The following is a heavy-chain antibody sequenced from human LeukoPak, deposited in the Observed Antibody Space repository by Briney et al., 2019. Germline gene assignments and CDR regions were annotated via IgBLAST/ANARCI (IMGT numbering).Heavy chain of an antibody. CDR2: INPSGGST. Sequence: ASVKVSCKASGYTFTSYYMHWVRQAPGQGLEWMGIINPSGGSTSYAQKFQGRVTITADESTSTAYMELSSLRSEDTAVYYCATLGGYCSGGSCHIYYYYMDVWGKGTTVTISS. J-gene: IGHJ6*03. CDR3: ATLGGYCSGGSCHIYYYYMDV. D-gene: IGHD2-15*01. V-gene: IGHV1-46*01. CDR1: GYTFTSYY.